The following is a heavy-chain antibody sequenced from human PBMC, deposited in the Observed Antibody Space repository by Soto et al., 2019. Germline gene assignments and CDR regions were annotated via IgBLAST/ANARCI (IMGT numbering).Heavy chain of an antibody. J-gene: IGHJ6*03. V-gene: IGHV3-64*01. Sequence: GGSLRLSCAASGFTFSSYSMHWVRQAPGKGLEYVSAISSNGGSTYYANSVKGRFTISRDNSKNTLYLQMGSLRAEDMAVYYCARDAGGSYYYYYMDVWGKGTTVTVSS. CDR1: GFTFSSYS. D-gene: IGHD1-26*01. CDR2: ISSNGGST. CDR3: ARDAGGSYYYYYMDV.